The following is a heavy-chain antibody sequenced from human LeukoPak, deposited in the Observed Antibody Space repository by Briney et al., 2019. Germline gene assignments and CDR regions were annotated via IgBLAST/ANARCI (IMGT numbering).Heavy chain of an antibody. V-gene: IGHV4-59*02. CDR1: GASVSIYY. D-gene: IGHD5-18*01. J-gene: IGHJ6*03. CDR3: ARGVTPVDTEIGYYYYYMDV. Sequence: SETLSLTCTVSGASVSIYYWSWIRQPPGRGREWIGYIYYSVSTNYNPSLKSRVTISVDTSKNQSSLKLSSVTAADTAVYYCARGVTPVDTEIGYYYYYMDVWGKGTTVTISS. CDR2: IYYSVST.